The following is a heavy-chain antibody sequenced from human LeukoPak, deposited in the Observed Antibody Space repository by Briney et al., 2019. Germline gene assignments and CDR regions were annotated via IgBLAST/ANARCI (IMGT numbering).Heavy chain of an antibody. CDR3: ARGRRDSSGWYLFGPLDY. V-gene: IGHV5-51*01. Sequence: GESLKISCKGSGYSFTSYWIGWVRQMPGKGLEWMGIIYPGDSDTRYSPSFQGQVTISADKSISTAYLQWSSLKASDTAMYYCARGRRDSSGWYLFGPLDYWGQGTLVTVSS. D-gene: IGHD6-19*01. J-gene: IGHJ4*02. CDR1: GYSFTSYW. CDR2: IYPGDSDT.